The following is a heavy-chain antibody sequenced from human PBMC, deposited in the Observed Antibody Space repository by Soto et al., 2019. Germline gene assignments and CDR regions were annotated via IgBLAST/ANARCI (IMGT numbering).Heavy chain of an antibody. V-gene: IGHV3-23*01. CDR1: GFIFSNYA. Sequence: PGGSLRLSCAASGFIFSNYAMSWVRQAPGKGPEWVAAVGGLNGDTHYADSVRGRFDISRDNSKSTLFLQMNSLRAEDTAVYYCAKDRVNHNSVWDPFDIWGRGTMVTVSS. CDR2: VGGLNGDT. J-gene: IGHJ3*02. CDR3: AKDRVNHNSVWDPFDI. D-gene: IGHD2-21*01.